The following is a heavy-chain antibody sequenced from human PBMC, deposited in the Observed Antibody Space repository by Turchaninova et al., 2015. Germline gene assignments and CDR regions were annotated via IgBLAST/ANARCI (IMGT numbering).Heavy chain of an antibody. J-gene: IGHJ6*03. V-gene: IGHV4-59*08. CDR1: DGSISNYY. CDR2: IFYNENP. Sequence: QVQLQESGPGLLKPSETLSLTCTVSDGSISNYYWSWIRQPPGKGLEWIGYIFYNENPNYNPSLKSRVTISMDTSKNQFSLNLGFVTAADTAVYYCARHRMDRGIYYYFYMDVWGKGTTVTVSS. D-gene: IGHD3-10*01. CDR3: ARHRMDRGIYYYFYMDV.